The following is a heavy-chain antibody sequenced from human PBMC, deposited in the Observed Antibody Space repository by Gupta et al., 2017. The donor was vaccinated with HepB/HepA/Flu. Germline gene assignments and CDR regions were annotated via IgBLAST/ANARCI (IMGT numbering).Heavy chain of an antibody. V-gene: IGHV3-66*01. D-gene: IGHD2-15*01. J-gene: IGHJ6*02. Sequence: EVQLVESGGGLVQPGGSLRLSCAASGFTVSSNYMSWVRQAPGKGLEWVSVIYSGGSTYYADSVKGRFTISRDNSKNTLYLQMNSLRAEDTAVYYCASDFVAATEGYYYGMDVWGQGTTVTVSS. CDR3: ASDFVAATEGYYYGMDV. CDR2: IYSGGST. CDR1: GFTVSSNY.